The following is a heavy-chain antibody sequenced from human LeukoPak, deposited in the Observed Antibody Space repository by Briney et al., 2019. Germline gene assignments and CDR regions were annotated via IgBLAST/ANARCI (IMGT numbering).Heavy chain of an antibody. V-gene: IGHV1-2*02. J-gene: IGHJ4*02. CDR3: ARAYSGYEAFDY. Sequence: ASVKVSCKTSGYTFTDYYIHWVRQAPGQGLEWMGWINPNSGGTNYAQKFQGRVTMTRDTSATYMELSRLTSDDTAVYYCARAYSGYEAFDYWGQGTLVTVSS. CDR2: INPNSGGT. CDR1: GYTFTDYY. D-gene: IGHD5-12*01.